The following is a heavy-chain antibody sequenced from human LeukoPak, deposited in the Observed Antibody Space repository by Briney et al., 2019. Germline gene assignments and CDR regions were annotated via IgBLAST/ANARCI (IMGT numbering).Heavy chain of an antibody. CDR2: IGGDDAT. V-gene: IGHV3-23*01. D-gene: IGHD2-8*01. CDR3: AKDPRSYNGVYDPFDI. CDR1: GFTFSHYT. J-gene: IGHJ3*02. Sequence: GGSLRLSCAASGFTFSHYTMSWVRQAPGKGLEWVSVIGGDDATYYTDSVKGRFTISRDNSKNTLSLQMNSLRAEDTAIYYCAKDPRSYNGVYDPFDIWGQGTMVTVSS.